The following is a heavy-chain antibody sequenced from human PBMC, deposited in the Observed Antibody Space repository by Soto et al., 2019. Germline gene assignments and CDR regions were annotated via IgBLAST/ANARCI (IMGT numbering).Heavy chain of an antibody. J-gene: IGHJ4*02. CDR2: IYSNGNT. V-gene: IGHV4-31*03. Sequence: QVQLQESGPGLVKPSQTLSLTCTVSGGSISSGTYSWNWIRQHPGKGLEWIGNIYSNGNTFYNPSFNSRLTRSVDTSKSHCSLNLNYVTAADTAVYYCARSQITGTGRGYFDDWGQGTLVTVSS. D-gene: IGHD1-20*01. CDR1: GGSISSGTYS. CDR3: ARSQITGTGRGYFDD.